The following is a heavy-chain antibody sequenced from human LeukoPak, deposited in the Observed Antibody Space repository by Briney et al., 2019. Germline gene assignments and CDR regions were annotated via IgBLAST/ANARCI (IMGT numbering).Heavy chain of an antibody. CDR2: IYPGDSDT. D-gene: IGHD3-22*01. J-gene: IGHJ4*02. Sequence: RRGESLKISCKGSGYSFTSYWIGWVRQMPGKGLEWMGIIYPGDSDTRYSPSFQGQVTISADKSISTAYLQWSSLKASDTAMYYCARLTDLHYYDSSGYYAGPFDYWGQGTLVTVSS. CDR1: GYSFTSYW. V-gene: IGHV5-51*01. CDR3: ARLTDLHYYDSSGYYAGPFDY.